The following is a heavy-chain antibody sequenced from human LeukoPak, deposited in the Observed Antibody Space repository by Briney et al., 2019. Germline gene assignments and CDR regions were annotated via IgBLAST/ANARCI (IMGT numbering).Heavy chain of an antibody. V-gene: IGHV1-2*02. CDR1: GYTFTGYY. D-gene: IGHD6-13*01. J-gene: IGHJ5*02. CDR2: INPNSGGT. Sequence: ASVKVSCKASGYTFTGYYMHWVRQAPGQGLEWMGWINPNSGGTNYAQKFQGRVTMTRGTSISTAYMELSGLRSDDTAVYYCATYSSTAAWFDPWGQGTLVTVSS. CDR3: ATYSSTAAWFDP.